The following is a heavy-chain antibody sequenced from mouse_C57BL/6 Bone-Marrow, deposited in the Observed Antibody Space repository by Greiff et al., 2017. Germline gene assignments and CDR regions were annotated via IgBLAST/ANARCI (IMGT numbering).Heavy chain of an antibody. CDR2: FHPYNDDT. CDR3: ARGPTTGYCAMDY. V-gene: IGHV1-47*01. Sequence: VQLQQSGAELVKPGASVKMSCKASGYTFTTYPIEWMKQNPGKSLEWIGNFHPYNDDTKYNEKFKGKATLTVEKSSSTVYLALSRITSDDSAVYYCARGPTTGYCAMDYWGRGTSVTVSS. D-gene: IGHD6-1*01. CDR1: GYTFTTYP. J-gene: IGHJ4*01.